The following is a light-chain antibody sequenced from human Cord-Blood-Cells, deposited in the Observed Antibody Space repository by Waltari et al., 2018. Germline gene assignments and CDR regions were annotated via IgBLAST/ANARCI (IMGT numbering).Light chain of an antibody. Sequence: EIVLTQSPATLSLSPGERATLSCRASQSVSSYLAWYQQKPGQAPRLLIYDASNRATGLPARFSGSGSGTEFTLTISSLEPEDFAVYYCQQRSNWPITFGQGTRLEIK. CDR2: DAS. CDR1: QSVSSY. V-gene: IGKV3-11*01. J-gene: IGKJ5*01. CDR3: QQRSNWPIT.